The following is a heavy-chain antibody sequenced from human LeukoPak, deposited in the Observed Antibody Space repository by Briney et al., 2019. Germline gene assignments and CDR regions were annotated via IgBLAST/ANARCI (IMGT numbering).Heavy chain of an antibody. V-gene: IGHV3-30*02. Sequence: GGSLRLSCAASGFTFSSYGMHWVRQAPGKGLEWVAFIRYDGSNKYYADSVKGRFTISRDNSKNTLYLQMNSLRAEDTAVYYCAKDRDFWSGYYYFDYWGQGTLVTVSS. CDR2: IRYDGSNK. CDR1: GFTFSSYG. D-gene: IGHD3-3*01. CDR3: AKDRDFWSGYYYFDY. J-gene: IGHJ4*02.